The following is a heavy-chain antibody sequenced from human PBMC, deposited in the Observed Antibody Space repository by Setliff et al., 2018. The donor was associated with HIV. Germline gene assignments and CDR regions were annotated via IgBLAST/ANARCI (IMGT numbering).Heavy chain of an antibody. Sequence: SETLSLTCTVSGGSISSYYWSWIRQPAGKGLEWVGRIYTGGRTNYNPSLKGRVTISVDTSKNQFSLKLSSVTAADTAVYYCASAALQHLVQIFDYWGQGTLVTVSS. CDR2: IYTGGRT. CDR1: GGSISSYY. D-gene: IGHD6-13*01. J-gene: IGHJ4*02. CDR3: ASAALQHLVQIFDY. V-gene: IGHV4-4*07.